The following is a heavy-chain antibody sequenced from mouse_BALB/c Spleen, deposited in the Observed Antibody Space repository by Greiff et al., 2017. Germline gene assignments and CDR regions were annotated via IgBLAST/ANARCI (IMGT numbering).Heavy chain of an antibody. CDR1: GYTFTDYN. J-gene: IGHJ3*01. CDR3: ARGGYDGYYEFAY. CDR2: IYPYNGGT. V-gene: IGHV1S29*02. Sequence: EVQLQQSGPELVKPGASVKISCKASGYTFTDYNMHWVKQSHGKSLEWIGYIYPYNGGTGYNQKFKSKATLTVDNSSSTAYMELRSLTSEDSAVYYCARGGYDGYYEFAYWGQGTLVTVSA. D-gene: IGHD2-3*01.